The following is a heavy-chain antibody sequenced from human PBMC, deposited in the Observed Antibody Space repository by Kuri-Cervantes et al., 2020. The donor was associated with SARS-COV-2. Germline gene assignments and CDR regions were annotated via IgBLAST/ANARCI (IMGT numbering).Heavy chain of an antibody. D-gene: IGHD3-22*01. CDR3: ARGPQWLGGDIQDAFDI. CDR1: GYTFTGYY. J-gene: IGHJ3*02. CDR2: INPNSGGT. V-gene: IGHV1-2*02. Sequence: ASVKVSCKASGYTFTGYYMHWVRQAPGQGLEWMGWINPNSGGTNYAQKFQGRVTMTRDRSISTAYMELSRLRSDDTAVYYCARGPQWLGGDIQDAFDIWGQGTMVTVSS.